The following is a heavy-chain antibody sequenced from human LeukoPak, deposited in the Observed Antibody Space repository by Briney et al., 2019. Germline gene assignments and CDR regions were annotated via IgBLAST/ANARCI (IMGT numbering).Heavy chain of an antibody. CDR1: GYSFTSYW. Sequence: GESLKISCEGSGYSFTSYWIGWVRQMPGKGLEWMGIIYPGDSDTRYSPSFQGQVTISADKSISTAYLQWSSLKASDTAMFYCARSSDSGGYYDYFDYWGQGTLVTVSS. D-gene: IGHD3-22*01. V-gene: IGHV5-51*01. CDR2: IYPGDSDT. CDR3: ARSSDSGGYYDYFDY. J-gene: IGHJ4*02.